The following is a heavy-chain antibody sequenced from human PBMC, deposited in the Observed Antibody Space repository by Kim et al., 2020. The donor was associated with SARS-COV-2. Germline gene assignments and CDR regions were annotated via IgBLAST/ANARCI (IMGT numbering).Heavy chain of an antibody. D-gene: IGHD3-10*01. CDR3: VRGGDYYGSGTLYFDY. Sequence: SETLSLTCTVSGDSISSGGYYWSWIRQHPGKGLEWIGYIYYSGSSFYNPSLKSRVTISVDTSKNQFSLKLSSVTAADTAVYYCVRGGDYYGSGTLYFDYWGQGTLVTVSS. V-gene: IGHV4-31*03. CDR2: IYYSGSS. J-gene: IGHJ4*02. CDR1: GDSISSGGYY.